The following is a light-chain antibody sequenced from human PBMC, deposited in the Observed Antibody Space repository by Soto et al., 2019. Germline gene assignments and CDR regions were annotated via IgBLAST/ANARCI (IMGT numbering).Light chain of an antibody. Sequence: DIQMTQSPSTLSASVGDRVTITCRASQSISSWVAWYQQKPGKAPTLLIYKASSLESGVPSRFSGSGSGTEFTLTISSLQPDDFEAYYCQQYNIYWTFGQGTKVEIK. CDR2: KAS. CDR3: QQYNIYWT. V-gene: IGKV1-5*03. CDR1: QSISSW. J-gene: IGKJ1*01.